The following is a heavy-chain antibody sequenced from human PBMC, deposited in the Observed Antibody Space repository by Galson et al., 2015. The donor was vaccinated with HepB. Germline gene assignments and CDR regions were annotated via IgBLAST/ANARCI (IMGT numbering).Heavy chain of an antibody. Sequence: SLRLSCAASGFTFSSYTIHWVRQAPGKGLEYGSGISDNGGSTYYADSVKGRFTISRDNSKTTLYLQMSSLRVEDTAVYYCVKDLYCSSTSCLYGGFDYWGQGTLVTVSS. V-gene: IGHV3-64D*06. CDR3: VKDLYCSSTSCLYGGFDY. J-gene: IGHJ4*02. CDR1: GFTFSSYT. D-gene: IGHD2-2*01. CDR2: ISDNGGST.